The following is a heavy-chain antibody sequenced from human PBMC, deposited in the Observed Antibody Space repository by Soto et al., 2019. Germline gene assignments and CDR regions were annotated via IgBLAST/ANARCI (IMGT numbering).Heavy chain of an antibody. CDR3: ARVRWEDDTSGPVNY. CDR1: GGSISSGDYS. CDR2: IYYGGST. Sequence: SETLSLTCAVSGGSISSGDYSWNWIRQPPGKGLEWIGYIYYGGSTYYNPSLQSRVTMSVDRSRNQFSLKLNSVTAADTAVYYCARVRWEDDTSGPVNYWGQGTLVTVSS. V-gene: IGHV4-30-2*01. J-gene: IGHJ4*02. D-gene: IGHD1-26*01.